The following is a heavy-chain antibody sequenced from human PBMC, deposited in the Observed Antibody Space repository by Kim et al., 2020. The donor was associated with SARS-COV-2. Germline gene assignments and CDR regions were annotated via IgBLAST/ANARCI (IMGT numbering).Heavy chain of an antibody. Sequence: GGSLRLSCAASGFTFSSYSMNWVRQAPGKGLEWVSYISSSSSTIYYADSVKGRFTISRDNAKNSLYLQMNSLRDEDTAVYYCAREGLTYYYGSGSEGAWFDPWGQGTLVTVSS. V-gene: IGHV3-48*02. CDR1: GFTFSSYS. CDR2: ISSSSSTI. J-gene: IGHJ5*02. D-gene: IGHD3-10*01. CDR3: AREGLTYYYGSGSEGAWFDP.